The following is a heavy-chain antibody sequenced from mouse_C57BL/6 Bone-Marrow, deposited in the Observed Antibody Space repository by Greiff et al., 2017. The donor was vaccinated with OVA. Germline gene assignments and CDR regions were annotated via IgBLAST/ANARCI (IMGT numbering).Heavy chain of an antibody. CDR2: ISNGGGST. V-gene: IGHV5-12*01. D-gene: IGHD3-2*02. J-gene: IGHJ4*01. CDR3: ARPTAQATSFYAMDY. CDR1: GFTFSDYY. Sequence: DVKLVESGGGLVQPGGSLKLSCAASGFTFSDYYMYWVRQTPEKRLEWVAYISNGGGSTYYPDTVKGRFTISRDNAKNTLYLQMSRLKSEDTAMYYCARPTAQATSFYAMDYWGQGTSVTVSS.